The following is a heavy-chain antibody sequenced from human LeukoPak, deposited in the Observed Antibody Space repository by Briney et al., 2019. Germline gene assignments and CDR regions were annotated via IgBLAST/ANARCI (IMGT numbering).Heavy chain of an antibody. D-gene: IGHD1-26*01. V-gene: IGHV6-1*01. CDR3: ARGGGSYDY. CDR1: GDIVSSNTTG. Sequence: SQTLSLTCAISGDIVSSNTTGWNWIRQSPSRGLEWLRRTYYRSRWYNDYAVSVKSRITIKPDTSKNQFSLQLNSVTPEDTAVYYCARGGGSYDYWGQGTLVTVSS. CDR2: TYYRSRWYN. J-gene: IGHJ4*02.